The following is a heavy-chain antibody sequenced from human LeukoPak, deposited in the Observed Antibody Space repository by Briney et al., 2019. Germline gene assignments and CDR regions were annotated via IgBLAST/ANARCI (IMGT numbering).Heavy chain of an antibody. CDR1: GFTFDDYA. CDR2: ISGDGGST. D-gene: IGHD6-13*01. V-gene: IGHV3-43*02. J-gene: IGHJ4*02. CDR3: AKGSLPFIAAAGLDY. Sequence: PGGSLRLSCAASGFTFDDYAMHWVRQAPGKGLEWVSLISGDGGSTYYADSVKGRFTISRDNSKNSLSLQMNSLRTEDTALYYCAKGSLPFIAAAGLDYWGQGTLVTVSS.